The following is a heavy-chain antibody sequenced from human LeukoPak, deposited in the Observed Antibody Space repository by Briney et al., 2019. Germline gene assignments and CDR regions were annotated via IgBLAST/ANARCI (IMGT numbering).Heavy chain of an antibody. D-gene: IGHD5-12*01. J-gene: IGHJ4*02. CDR1: GFAFSRNW. CDR3: AREGIVATLDY. Sequence: PGGSLRLSCAASGFAFSRNWMHWVRQVPGKGLVWVSRVNRDGSTTTYADSVKGRFTISRDMPKNTLYLQMNSLRAEDTAVYYCAREGIVATLDYWGQGTLVTVSS. V-gene: IGHV3-74*01. CDR2: VNRDGSTT.